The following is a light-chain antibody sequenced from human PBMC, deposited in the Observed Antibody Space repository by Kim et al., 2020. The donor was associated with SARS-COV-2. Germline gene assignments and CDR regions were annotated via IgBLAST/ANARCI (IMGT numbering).Light chain of an antibody. CDR2: DAS. Sequence: LSPGARATLSCRASQSVSSYLAWYQQKPGQAPRLLIYDASNRATGIPARFSGSGSGTDFTLTISSLEPEDFAVYYCQQRSNWLGTFGPGTKVDIK. V-gene: IGKV3-11*01. J-gene: IGKJ3*01. CDR1: QSVSSY. CDR3: QQRSNWLGT.